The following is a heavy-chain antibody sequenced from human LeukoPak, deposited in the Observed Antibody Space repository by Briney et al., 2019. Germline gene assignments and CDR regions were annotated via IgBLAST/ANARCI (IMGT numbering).Heavy chain of an antibody. CDR2: IYYVGSS. D-gene: IGHD6-13*01. Sequence: SETLSLTCTVSGGSLSTYHWNWIRQSPEKGLEWIGYIYYVGSSNYNPSLESRVILSIDRTKNQFSLKLASVTAADTAVYYCARSPLSGGWSYYFDYWGQGILGTVSS. CDR3: ARSPLSGGWSYYFDY. CDR1: GGSLSTYH. V-gene: IGHV4-59*01. J-gene: IGHJ4*02.